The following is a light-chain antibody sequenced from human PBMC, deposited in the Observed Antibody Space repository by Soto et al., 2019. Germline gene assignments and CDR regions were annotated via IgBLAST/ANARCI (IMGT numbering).Light chain of an antibody. CDR1: QSISSN. CDR3: QHYNNWLT. Sequence: EMVMTQSPSILSVSPGERATLSCWASQSISSNLAWYQQKPGQAPRLLIYGASIRATGIPVRFSGSGSGTEFTLTISSLQSEDFAVYYCQHYNNWLTFGGGTKVEIK. V-gene: IGKV3-15*01. J-gene: IGKJ4*01. CDR2: GAS.